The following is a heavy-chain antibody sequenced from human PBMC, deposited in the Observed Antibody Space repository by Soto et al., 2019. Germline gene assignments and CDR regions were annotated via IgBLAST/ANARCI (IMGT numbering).Heavy chain of an antibody. Sequence: GGSLRLSCAASGFTFSSYAMSWVRQAPGKGLEWVSAISGSGGSTYYADSVKGRFTISRDNSKNTLYLQMNSLRAEDTAVYYCAKDFQVWLLLRSPDYYFDYWGQGTLVTVSS. V-gene: IGHV3-23*01. CDR1: GFTFSSYA. D-gene: IGHD3-22*01. CDR3: AKDFQVWLLLRSPDYYFDY. CDR2: ISGSGGST. J-gene: IGHJ4*02.